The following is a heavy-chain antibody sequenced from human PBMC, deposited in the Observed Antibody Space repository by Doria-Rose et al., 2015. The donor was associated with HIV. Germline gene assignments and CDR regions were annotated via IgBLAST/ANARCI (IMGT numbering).Heavy chain of an antibody. J-gene: IGHJ4*02. Sequence: QITLKESGPVLVKPTETLTLTCTVSGVSLSSPGMGVSWIRQPPGKALEWLANMFSDDERSYKTSLKSRLTIPRGTSKRQVVITMTDMDPVDTATYYCARIKSSRWYHKYYFDFWGQGTLVIVSA. V-gene: IGHV2-26*01. CDR2: MFSDDER. CDR1: GVSLSSPGMG. D-gene: IGHD6-13*01. CDR3: ARIKSSRWYHKYYFDF.